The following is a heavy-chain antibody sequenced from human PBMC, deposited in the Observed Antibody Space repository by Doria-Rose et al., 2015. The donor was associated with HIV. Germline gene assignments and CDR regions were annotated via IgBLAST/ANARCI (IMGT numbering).Heavy chain of an antibody. CDR2: MFSDDER. Sequence: SGPVLVKPTETLTLTCTVSGVSLSSPGMGVSWIRQPPGKALEWLANMFSDDERSYNTSLKSRLTISRGTSKSQVVLTMTDMGPVDTATYYCARIKSSRWYHKYYFDFWGQGTLVIVSA. V-gene: IGHV2-26*01. D-gene: IGHD6-13*01. CDR1: GVSLSSPGMG. J-gene: IGHJ4*02. CDR3: ARIKSSRWYHKYYFDF.